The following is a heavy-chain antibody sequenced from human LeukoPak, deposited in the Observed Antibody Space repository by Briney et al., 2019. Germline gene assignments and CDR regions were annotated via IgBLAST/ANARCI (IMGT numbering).Heavy chain of an antibody. CDR1: GFSFSRYW. Sequence: TGGSLRLSCAGSGFSFSRYWMAWVRQAPGKGLEWVASINQDVSRIHYVDSVKGRFTISRDNAKNSLFLQMNSLRVGDTAVYYCARLKDDVTKFDYWGQGTLVTVSS. D-gene: IGHD2-8*01. CDR3: ARLKDDVTKFDY. J-gene: IGHJ4*02. CDR2: INQDVSRI. V-gene: IGHV3-7*01.